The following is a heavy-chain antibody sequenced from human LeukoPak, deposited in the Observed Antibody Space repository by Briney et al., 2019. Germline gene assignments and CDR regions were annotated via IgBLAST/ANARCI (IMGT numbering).Heavy chain of an antibody. CDR1: GFTFSSYA. D-gene: IGHD6-19*01. V-gene: IGHV3-23*01. CDR3: AKWNSSAWYDY. J-gene: IGHJ4*02. Sequence: PGGSLTLSCAASGFTFSSYAMRWVRQAPGKGLEWVSAIDGGGGNTYYAAPVKGRFTISRDNSKNTLYLQMSSLRAEDTAVYYCAKWNSSAWYDYWGQGTLVTVSS. CDR2: IDGGGGNT.